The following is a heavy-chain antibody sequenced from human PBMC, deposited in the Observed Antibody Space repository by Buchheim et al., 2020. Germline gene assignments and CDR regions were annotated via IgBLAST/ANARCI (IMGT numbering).Heavy chain of an antibody. J-gene: IGHJ5*02. CDR3: ARYSGSLRWFDP. V-gene: IGHV4-39*01. D-gene: IGHD1-26*01. CDR2: IYYSGST. Sequence: QLQLQESGPGLVKPPETLSLSCTVSGGSISSSSHYWGWIRQPPGKGLEWIGSIYYSGSTYYNPSLKSRVTLSADTSKNPFSLKLSSVTAADTAVYYCARYSGSLRWFDPWGQGTL. CDR1: GGSISSSSHY.